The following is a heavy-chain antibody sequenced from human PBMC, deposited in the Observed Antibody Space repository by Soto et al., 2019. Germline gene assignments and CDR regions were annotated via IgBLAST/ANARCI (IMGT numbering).Heavy chain of an antibody. J-gene: IGHJ4*02. V-gene: IGHV1-8*01. CDR2: MNPNSGNT. Sequence: QVQLVQSGAEVKKPGASVKVSCKASGYTFTSYDINWVRQATGQGLEWMGWMNPNSGNTGYAQKFQGRVTMTRNTSISTAYMELRSLRSEDTAVYYCARGVGDFWSGYYPVDYWGQGTLVTVSS. D-gene: IGHD3-3*01. CDR3: ARGVGDFWSGYYPVDY. CDR1: GYTFTSYD.